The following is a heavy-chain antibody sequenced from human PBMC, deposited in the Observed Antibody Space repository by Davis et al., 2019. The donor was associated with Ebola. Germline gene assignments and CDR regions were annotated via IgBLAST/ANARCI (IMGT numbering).Heavy chain of an antibody. CDR3: ARDRGLRYFDY. CDR2: ISSNGGST. V-gene: IGHV3-64*04. J-gene: IGHJ4*02. CDR1: GFTFSSYA. D-gene: IGHD4-17*01. Sequence: GGSLRLSCAASGFTFSSYAMHWVRQAPGKGLEYVSAISSNGGSTYYADSVKGRFTISRDNSKNTLYLQMNSLRAEDTAVYYCARDRGLRYFDYWGQGTLVTVSS.